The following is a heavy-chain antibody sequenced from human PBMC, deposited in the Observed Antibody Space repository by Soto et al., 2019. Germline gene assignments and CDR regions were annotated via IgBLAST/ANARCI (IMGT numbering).Heavy chain of an antibody. D-gene: IGHD2-8*02. CDR2: IYSGGST. Sequence: GGSLRLSCAASGFTVSSNYMSWVRQAPGKGLEWVSVIYSGGSTYYADSVKGRLTISRDNSKNTLYLQMNSLRAEDTAVYYCARAIYWHYYYYYHMAVWGKGTTDTVSS. CDR3: ARAIYWHYYYYYHMAV. V-gene: IGHV3-66*01. CDR1: GFTVSSNY. J-gene: IGHJ6*03.